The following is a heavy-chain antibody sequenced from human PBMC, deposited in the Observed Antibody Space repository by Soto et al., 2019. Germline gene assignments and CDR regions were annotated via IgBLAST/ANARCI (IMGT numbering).Heavy chain of an antibody. CDR2: IIPIFGTA. D-gene: IGHD2-15*01. CDR1: GGTFSSYA. V-gene: IGHV1-69*06. CDR3: ARVGVFDVVVVPYGMDV. J-gene: IGHJ6*02. Sequence: SVKVSCKASGGTFSSYAISWVRQAPGQGLEWMGGIIPIFGTANYAQKFQGRVTITADKSTSTAYMELSSLRSEDTAVYYCARVGVFDVVVVPYGMDVWGQGTTVTVSS.